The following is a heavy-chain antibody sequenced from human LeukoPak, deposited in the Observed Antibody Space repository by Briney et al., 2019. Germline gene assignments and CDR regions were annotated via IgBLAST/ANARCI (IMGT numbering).Heavy chain of an antibody. CDR3: AREGYGDYYFDF. J-gene: IGHJ4*02. CDR1: GFTFSSYS. V-gene: IGHV3-21*01. Sequence: GGSLRLSCAASGFTFSSYSMNWVRQAPGKGLEWVSSISSGSDYIHYADSVKGRFTISGDNAKNSLYLQMNCLRAEDTAVYYCAREGYGDYYFDFWGRGTLVTVSS. CDR2: ISSGSDYI. D-gene: IGHD4-17*01.